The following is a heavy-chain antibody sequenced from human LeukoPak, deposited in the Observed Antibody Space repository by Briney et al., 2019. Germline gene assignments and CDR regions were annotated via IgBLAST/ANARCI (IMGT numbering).Heavy chain of an antibody. J-gene: IGHJ4*02. D-gene: IGHD5-18*01. CDR3: ARDRRGYSYGEDV. V-gene: IGHV3-7*01. CDR2: IKQDGSEK. CDR1: GFTFSSYW. Sequence: GGSLRLSCAASGFTFSSYWMSWVRQAPGKGLEWVANIKQDGSEKYYVDSVKGRFTISRDNAKNSLYLQMNSLRAEDTAVYYCARDRRGYSYGEDVWGRGTLVTVSS.